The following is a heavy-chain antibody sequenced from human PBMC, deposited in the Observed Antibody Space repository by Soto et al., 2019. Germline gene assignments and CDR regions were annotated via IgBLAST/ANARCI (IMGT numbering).Heavy chain of an antibody. D-gene: IGHD4-4*01. J-gene: IGHJ4*02. CDR2: IYYSGST. CDR1: GGSISSGGYY. Sequence: SETLSLTCTVSGGSISSGGYYWSWIRQHLGKGLEWIGYIYYSGSTYYNPSLKSRVTISVDTSKNQFSLKLSSVTAADTAVYYCANQDYSNYALVGYWGQGTLVTVSS. V-gene: IGHV4-31*03. CDR3: ANQDYSNYALVGY.